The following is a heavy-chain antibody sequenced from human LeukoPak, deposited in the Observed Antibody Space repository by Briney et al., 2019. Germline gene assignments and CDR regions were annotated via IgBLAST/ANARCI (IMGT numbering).Heavy chain of an antibody. CDR1: GFTFSSYA. D-gene: IGHD2-2*01. J-gene: IGHJ4*02. Sequence: GGSLRFSCAASGFTFSSYAMHWVRQAPGKGLEWVAVISYDGSNKYYADSVKGRLTISRDNSKNTLYLQMNSLRAEDTAVYYCARRYCSSTDCLFDYWGQGTLVTVSS. V-gene: IGHV3-30-3*01. CDR2: ISYDGSNK. CDR3: ARRYCSSTDCLFDY.